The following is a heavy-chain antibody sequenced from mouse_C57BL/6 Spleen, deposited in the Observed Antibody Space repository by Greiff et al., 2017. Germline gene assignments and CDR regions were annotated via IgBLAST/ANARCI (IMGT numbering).Heavy chain of an antibody. CDR2: IHPNSGRT. CDR1: GYTFTSYW. J-gene: IGHJ4*01. V-gene: IGHV1-64*01. D-gene: IGHD1-1*01. Sequence: QVQLKQPGAELVKPGASVQLSCKASGYTFTSYWMHWVKQRPGQGLEWIGMIHPNSGRTNYNEKFKSKATLTVDKSSSTAYMQLSSLTSEDSAVYYCAATVVAHYYAIDYWGQGTSVTVSS. CDR3: AATVVAHYYAIDY.